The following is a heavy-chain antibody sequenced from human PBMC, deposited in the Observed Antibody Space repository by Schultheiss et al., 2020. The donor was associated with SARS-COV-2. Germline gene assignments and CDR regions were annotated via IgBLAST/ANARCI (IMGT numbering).Heavy chain of an antibody. Sequence: SETLSLTCTVSGGSISSYYWSWIRQPPGKGLEWIGYIYYSGSTNYNPSLKSRVTISVDTSKNQFSLKLSSVTAADTAVYYCARWGPQPAPEYWGQGTLVTVSS. V-gene: IGHV4-59*08. CDR1: GGSISSYY. J-gene: IGHJ4*02. D-gene: IGHD1-14*01. CDR3: ARWGPQPAPEY. CDR2: IYYSGST.